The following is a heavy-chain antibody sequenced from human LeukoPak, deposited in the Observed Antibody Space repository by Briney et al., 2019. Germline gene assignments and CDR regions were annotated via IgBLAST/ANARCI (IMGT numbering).Heavy chain of an antibody. Sequence: GGSLRLSCAASGFTFTTYWMHWVRQAPGKGLVWVSRINTDGTSTSYADSVEGRFTISRYNAKNTVYLQMNSLRVEDTAFYYCAREQYGPDYWGHGSLVTVSS. CDR1: GFTFTTYW. CDR2: INTDGTST. CDR3: AREQYGPDY. D-gene: IGHD4-17*01. J-gene: IGHJ4*01. V-gene: IGHV3-74*01.